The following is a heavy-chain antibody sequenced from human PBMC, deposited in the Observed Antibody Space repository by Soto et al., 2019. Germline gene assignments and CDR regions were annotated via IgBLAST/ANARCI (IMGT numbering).Heavy chain of an antibody. J-gene: IGHJ4*02. CDR2: ISSSSSTI. CDR3: ARDSSSSWYLDY. CDR1: GFTFRSYS. D-gene: IGHD6-13*01. Sequence: EVQLVESGGGLVQPGGSLRLSCAASGFTFRSYSMNWVRQAPGKGLEWVSYISSSSSTIYYADSVKGRLTISRDNAKNSLYLQMNSLRGEDTAVYYCARDSSSSWYLDYWGQGTLFTVSS. V-gene: IGHV3-48*01.